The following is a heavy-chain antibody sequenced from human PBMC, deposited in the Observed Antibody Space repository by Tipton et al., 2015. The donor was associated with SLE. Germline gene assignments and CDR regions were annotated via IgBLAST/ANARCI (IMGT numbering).Heavy chain of an antibody. CDR3: ARTIGYKGYFQH. Sequence: TLSLTCSVSSYSIYNGFYWGWIRQSPGKGLEWIGSIYRSGTAYYNPSLKSRVTMSVDTSKNQFSLKLRSVTAADTAVYYCARTIGYKGYFQHWGQGTLVIVSS. D-gene: IGHD1-1*01. V-gene: IGHV4-38-2*01. CDR1: SYSIYNGFY. CDR2: IYRSGTA. J-gene: IGHJ1*01.